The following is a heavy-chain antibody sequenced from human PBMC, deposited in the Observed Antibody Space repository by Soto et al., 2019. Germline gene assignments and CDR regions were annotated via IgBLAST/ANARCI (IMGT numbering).Heavy chain of an antibody. J-gene: IGHJ5*02. CDR2: ISSSSSYI. Sequence: AASGFTFRRYSMNWVRQAPGKGLEWVSSISSSSSYIYYADSVKGRFTISRDNAKNSLYLQMNSLRAEDTAVYYCASLVFQSGFDPWGQGTLVTVSS. CDR3: ASLVFQSGFDP. CDR1: GFTFRRYS. V-gene: IGHV3-21*01.